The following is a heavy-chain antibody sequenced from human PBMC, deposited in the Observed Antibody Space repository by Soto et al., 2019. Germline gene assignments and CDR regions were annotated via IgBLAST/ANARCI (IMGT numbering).Heavy chain of an antibody. V-gene: IGHV4-31*03. CDR1: GGSISSGGYY. CDR3: ARGDYYDSRNDY. Sequence: PSETLSLTCTVSGGSISSGGYYWSWIRQHPGKGLEWIGYIYYSGSTYYNPSLKSRVTISVDTSKNQFSLKLSSVTAADTAVYYCARGDYYDSRNDYWGQGTLVTVSS. J-gene: IGHJ4*02. D-gene: IGHD3-22*01. CDR2: IYYSGST.